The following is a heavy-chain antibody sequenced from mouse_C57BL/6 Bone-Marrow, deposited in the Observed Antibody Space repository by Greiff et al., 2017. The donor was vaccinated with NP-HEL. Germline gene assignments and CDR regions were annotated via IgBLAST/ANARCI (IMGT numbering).Heavy chain of an antibody. CDR2: INPSNGGT. V-gene: IGHV1-53*01. CDR3: AREGVYDGRRALYYYAMDY. Sequence: QVQLQQPGTELVKPGASVKLSCKASGYTFTSYWMHWVKQRPGQGLEWIGNINPSNGGTNYNEKFKSKATLTVDKSSSTAYMQLSSLTSEDSAVYYCAREGVYDGRRALYYYAMDYWGQGTSVTVSS. D-gene: IGHD1-1*01. J-gene: IGHJ4*01. CDR1: GYTFTSYW.